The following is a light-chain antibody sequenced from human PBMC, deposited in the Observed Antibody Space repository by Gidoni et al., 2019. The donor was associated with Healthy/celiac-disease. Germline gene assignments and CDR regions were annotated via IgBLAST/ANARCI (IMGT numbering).Light chain of an antibody. CDR1: QSVSSSY. V-gene: IGKV3-20*01. Sequence: EIVLTQSPGPLSLSPAERATLSCRASQSVSSSYFAWYQQKPGQAPRLLIYGAYIRATGIPDRFSGSGSGTDFTLTISRLEPEDFAVYYCQQYGSSLITFGQGTRLEIK. CDR3: QQYGSSLIT. J-gene: IGKJ5*01. CDR2: GAY.